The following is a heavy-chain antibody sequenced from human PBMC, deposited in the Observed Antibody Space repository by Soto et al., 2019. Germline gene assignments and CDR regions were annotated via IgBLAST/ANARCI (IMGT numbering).Heavy chain of an antibody. CDR1: GGSISSSSYY. Sequence: SETLSLTCTVSGGSISSSSYYWGWIRHPPGKGLDCVGSIYYSGSTYYNPSLKSRVTISVDTSKNQFSLKLSSVTAADTAVYYCARAEDESSLRFLEWLLYLGAFDIWGQGTMVTVSS. V-gene: IGHV4-39*07. J-gene: IGHJ3*02. CDR3: ARAEDESSLRFLEWLLYLGAFDI. D-gene: IGHD3-3*01. CDR2: IYYSGST.